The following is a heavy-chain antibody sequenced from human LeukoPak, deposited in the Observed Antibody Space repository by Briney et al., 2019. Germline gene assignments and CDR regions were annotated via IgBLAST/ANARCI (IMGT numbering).Heavy chain of an antibody. D-gene: IGHD2-15*01. CDR2: IWYDGSNK. CDR3: ARVGCSGGSCYHPPSGYAMGV. CDR1: RFTFSDYG. Sequence: SGGSLRLSCAASRFTFSDYGMHWVRQAPGKGLEWVAVIWYDGSNKYYADSVKGRFTISRDNSKNTMYLQMNSLRAEDTAVYYCARVGCSGGSCYHPPSGYAMGVWGQGTTVTVSS. V-gene: IGHV3-33*01. J-gene: IGHJ6*02.